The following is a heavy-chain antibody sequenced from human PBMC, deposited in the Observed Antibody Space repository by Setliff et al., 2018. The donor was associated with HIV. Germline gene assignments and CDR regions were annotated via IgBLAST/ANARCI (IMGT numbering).Heavy chain of an antibody. CDR2: IYTTGST. CDR3: ASGGPFDGFDM. Sequence: SETLSLTCTVSGGSMSTHYWSWIRQTPGKGLEWIGHIYTTGSTHYNPSLRSRVTISIDTSKSHFSLRLKSVTAADTALYYCASGGPFDGFDMWGQGTMVTVSS. D-gene: IGHD3-16*01. V-gene: IGHV4-59*11. CDR1: GGSMSTHY. J-gene: IGHJ3*02.